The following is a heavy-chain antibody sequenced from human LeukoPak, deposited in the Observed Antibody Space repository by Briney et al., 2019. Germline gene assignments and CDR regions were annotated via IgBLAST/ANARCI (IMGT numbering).Heavy chain of an antibody. J-gene: IGHJ6*02. D-gene: IGHD6-6*01. Sequence: GGSLRLSCAASGFTFSSDAMSWVRQAPGEGLEWVSAISGSGGNTYYADSVKGRFTISRDNSKNTLYLQMNSLRAEDTAVYYCAKETRPRLYYYYGMDVWGQGTTVTVSS. CDR1: GFTFSSDA. CDR3: AKETRPRLYYYYGMDV. V-gene: IGHV3-23*01. CDR2: ISGSGGNT.